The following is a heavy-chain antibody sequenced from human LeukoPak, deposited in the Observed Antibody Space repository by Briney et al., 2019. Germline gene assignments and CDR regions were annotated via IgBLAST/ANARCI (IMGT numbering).Heavy chain of an antibody. V-gene: IGHV4-39*07. CDR3: ARDRGLSSSPFDY. CDR2: IYYSGST. J-gene: IGHJ4*02. CDR1: CGSISSSSYY. D-gene: IGHD6-6*01. Sequence: PSETLSLTCTVSCGSISSSSYYWGWIRQPPGKGLEWIGSIYYSGSTYYNPSLKSRVTISVDTSKNQFSLKLSSVTAADTAVYYCARDRGLSSSPFDYWGQGTLVTVSS.